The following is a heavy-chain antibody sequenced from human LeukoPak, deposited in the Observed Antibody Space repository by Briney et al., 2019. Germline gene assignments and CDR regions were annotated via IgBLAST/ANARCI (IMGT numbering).Heavy chain of an antibody. Sequence: SETLSLTCTVSGYSISSTYYWGWIRQPPGKGLECVGSVFHSGNTYYNPSLKSRLTISADTSKNQFSLTLTSVTAADTAVYYCARDLPAAGLSRSGYFQHWGQGTLVTVSS. V-gene: IGHV4-38-2*02. CDR2: VFHSGNT. CDR1: GYSISSTYY. D-gene: IGHD6-13*01. J-gene: IGHJ1*01. CDR3: ARDLPAAGLSRSGYFQH.